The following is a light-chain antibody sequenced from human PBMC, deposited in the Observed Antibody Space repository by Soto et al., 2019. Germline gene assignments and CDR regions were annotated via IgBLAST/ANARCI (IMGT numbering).Light chain of an antibody. Sequence: EIVMTQSPATLSVSPGERTTLSCRASQSVSGSLAWYQQRPGQAPRLLIYDSSTRATGIPARFSGSGSGTEFTLTITSLQSEDFAVYFCQQDKNWPPLTFGQGTKVEMK. CDR1: QSVSGS. CDR3: QQDKNWPPLT. J-gene: IGKJ1*01. CDR2: DSS. V-gene: IGKV3-15*01.